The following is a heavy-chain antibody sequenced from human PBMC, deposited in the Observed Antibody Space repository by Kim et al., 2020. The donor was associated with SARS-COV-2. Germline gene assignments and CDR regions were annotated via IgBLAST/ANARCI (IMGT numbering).Heavy chain of an antibody. Sequence: ASVKVSCKAFGYTFTRYGISWVRQAPGQGLEWMGWISGDKGETKSADKIRGRVTLTRDTSTNTAYMELRSLRSNDTALYYCARGSWGEPLFDYWGQGTLLTVSS. D-gene: IGHD1-26*01. CDR1: GYTFTRYG. CDR2: ISGDKGET. V-gene: IGHV1-18*01. CDR3: ARGSWGEPLFDY. J-gene: IGHJ4*02.